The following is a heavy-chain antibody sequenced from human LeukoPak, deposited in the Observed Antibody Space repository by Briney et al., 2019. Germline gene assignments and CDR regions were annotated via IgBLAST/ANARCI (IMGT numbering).Heavy chain of an antibody. Sequence: GGSLSLSCAASGFTLSSDAMSWVPQAPGKGLEWVSAISGGGGSTYYAVSVKGRFTISRDNSKNTLFLQMNSLRAEDTAVYFRAKDREVLRWSFDYWGQGTLVTVSS. CDR2: ISGGGGST. CDR3: AKDREVLRWSFDY. CDR1: GFTLSSDA. J-gene: IGHJ4*02. V-gene: IGHV3-23*01. D-gene: IGHD4-23*01.